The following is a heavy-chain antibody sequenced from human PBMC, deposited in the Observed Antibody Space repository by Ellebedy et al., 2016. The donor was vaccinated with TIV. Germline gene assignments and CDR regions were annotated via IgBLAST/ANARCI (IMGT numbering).Heavy chain of an antibody. CDR1: GFMFSNYW. Sequence: GESLKISCAASGFMFSNYWMTWVRKAPGKGLEWVAIISYDGSNKYYADSVKGRFTISRDNSKNTLYLQMNSLRAEDTAVYYCARTGLYSPFDYWGQGTLVTVSS. CDR2: ISYDGSNK. V-gene: IGHV3-30*03. J-gene: IGHJ4*02. D-gene: IGHD6-13*01. CDR3: ARTGLYSPFDY.